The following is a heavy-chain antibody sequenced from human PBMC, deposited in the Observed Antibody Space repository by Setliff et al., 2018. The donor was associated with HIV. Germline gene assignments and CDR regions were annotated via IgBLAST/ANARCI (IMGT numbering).Heavy chain of an antibody. J-gene: IGHJ4*02. Sequence: SETLSLTCTVSGGSISSSSHYWGWIRQPPGKGLEWIGYIYTSGSTNYNPSLKSRVTISTDTSKNQFSLKVRSVTAADTAVYYCARQVTVVGYFETAAGSFNYWGPGTLVTVSS. CDR1: GGSISSSSHY. V-gene: IGHV4-39*01. CDR3: ARQVTVVGYFETAAGSFNY. CDR2: IYTSGST. D-gene: IGHD2-21*01.